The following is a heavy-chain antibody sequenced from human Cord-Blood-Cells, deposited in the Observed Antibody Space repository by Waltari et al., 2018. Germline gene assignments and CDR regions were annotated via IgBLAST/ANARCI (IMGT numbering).Heavy chain of an antibody. J-gene: IGHJ4*02. D-gene: IGHD3-9*01. Sequence: QVQLQQWGAGLLKPSETLSLTCAVYGWSFRGYYWSLIRPPPGKGLEWIGEINHSGSTNYNPSLKSRVTISVDTSKNQFSLKLSSVTAADTAVYYCASLNYDILTGYYFDYWGQGTLVTVSS. CDR1: GWSFRGYY. CDR3: ASLNYDILTGYYFDY. V-gene: IGHV4-34*01. CDR2: INHSGST.